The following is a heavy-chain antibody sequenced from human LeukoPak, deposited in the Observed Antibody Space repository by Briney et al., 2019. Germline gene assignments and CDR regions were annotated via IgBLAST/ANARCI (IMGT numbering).Heavy chain of an antibody. CDR3: ARHTSSSLI. CDR2: IYPSDSDT. Sequence: GESLKISCQGSGYRLTSYWIGWVRQMPGKGLEWMGIIYPSDSDTRYSPSFQDRVTISADKSISTAYLQWSSLKASDTAMYYCARHTSSSLIWGQGTMVTVSS. J-gene: IGHJ3*02. CDR1: GYRLTSYW. D-gene: IGHD6-6*01. V-gene: IGHV5-51*01.